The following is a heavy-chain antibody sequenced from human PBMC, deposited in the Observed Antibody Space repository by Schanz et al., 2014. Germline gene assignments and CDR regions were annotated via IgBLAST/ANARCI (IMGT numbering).Heavy chain of an antibody. CDR3: ARHRTRITIIRAAIITYCYFDQ. D-gene: IGHD3-10*01. V-gene: IGHV4-4*02. CDR2: IYDSGST. CDR1: GASVSSDNW. Sequence: QVQLEESGAGLVKPSGTLSLTCAVSGASVSSDNWWNWVRQPPGKGLEWIGEIYDSGSTNYNPSLKSRVTMSVDTPNNQFSLRLSSVTAEDTAVYYCARHRTRITIIRAAIITYCYFDQRGQGTLVTVSS. J-gene: IGHJ4*02.